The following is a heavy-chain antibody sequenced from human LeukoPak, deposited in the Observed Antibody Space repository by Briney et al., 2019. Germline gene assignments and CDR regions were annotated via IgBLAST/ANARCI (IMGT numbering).Heavy chain of an antibody. J-gene: IGHJ3*02. CDR3: ARAYSSGWYVGGAFDI. CDR1: GFTFSSYE. CDR2: ISSSGSTI. D-gene: IGHD6-19*01. V-gene: IGHV3-48*03. Sequence: GGSLRLSCAASGFTFSSYEMNWVRQAPGKGLEWVSYISSSGSTIYYADSVKGRFTISRDNAKNSLYLQMNSLRAEDTAVYYCARAYSSGWYVGGAFDIWGQGTMVTVSS.